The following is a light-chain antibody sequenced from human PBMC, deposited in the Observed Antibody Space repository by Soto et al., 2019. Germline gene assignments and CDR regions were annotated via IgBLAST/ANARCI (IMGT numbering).Light chain of an antibody. V-gene: IGKV3-20*01. CDR1: ETVTSNY. J-gene: IGKJ5*01. CDR2: ASS. CDR3: QLYGISPH. Sequence: EVVLTQSPVTRSLSPGERATLSGRASETVTSNYLAWYQHKPGQAPRLLIYASSNRATGIPDRFSGSASGTDFTLTINRLEPEDFAVYYCQLYGISPHFGQGTRLEIK.